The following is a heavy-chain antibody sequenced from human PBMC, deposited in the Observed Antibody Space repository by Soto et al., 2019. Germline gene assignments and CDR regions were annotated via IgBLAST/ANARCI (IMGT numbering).Heavy chain of an antibody. Sequence: GASVKVSGKASGYTVTSYGISCVRRAPGQGLEWMGWISAYNGNTNYAQKLQGRVTMTTDTSTSTAYMELRSLRSDDTAVYYCARTDIVVVTAIQAFDYWGQGTLVTVSS. V-gene: IGHV1-18*01. CDR1: GYTVTSYG. CDR2: ISAYNGNT. CDR3: ARTDIVVVTAIQAFDY. J-gene: IGHJ4*02. D-gene: IGHD2-21*02.